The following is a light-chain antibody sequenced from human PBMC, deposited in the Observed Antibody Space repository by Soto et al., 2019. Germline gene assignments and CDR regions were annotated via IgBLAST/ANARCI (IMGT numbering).Light chain of an antibody. Sequence: EIVMTQSPATLSVSPGERATLCCRASQSVSSNLAWYQQKPGQAPRLLIYGASSRATGIPDRFSGSGSGTDFTLTISRLEPEDFAVYYCQQYGSSYPWTFGQGTKVDIK. V-gene: IGKV3-20*01. CDR3: QQYGSSYPWT. CDR2: GAS. CDR1: QSVSSN. J-gene: IGKJ1*01.